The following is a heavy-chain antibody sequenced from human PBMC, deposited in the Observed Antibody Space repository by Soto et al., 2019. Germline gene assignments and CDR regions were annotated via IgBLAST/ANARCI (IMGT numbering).Heavy chain of an antibody. CDR3: ARDLDSGYDWFGAFDI. V-gene: IGHV1-18*01. D-gene: IGHD5-12*01. J-gene: IGHJ3*02. Sequence: ASVKVSCKASGYTFTSYGISWVRQAPGQGLEWMGWISAYNGNTNYAQKHQGRVTMTTDTSTSTAYMELRSLRSDDTAVYYCARDLDSGYDWFGAFDIWGQGTMVTVSS. CDR1: GYTFTSYG. CDR2: ISAYNGNT.